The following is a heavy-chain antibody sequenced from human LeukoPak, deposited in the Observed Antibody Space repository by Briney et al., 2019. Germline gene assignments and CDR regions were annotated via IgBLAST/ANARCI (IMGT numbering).Heavy chain of an antibody. CDR2: IYPSDSHT. CDR1: GYNFTNYW. Sequence: GESLKISCKGSGYNFTNYWIGWVRQMPGKGLEWMGIIYPSDSHTRYSPSFQGQVTISADKSISTAYLQWSGLKASGTAIYYCARRGTSGFYYRYWGQGTPVTVSS. J-gene: IGHJ4*02. CDR3: ARRGTSGFYYRY. D-gene: IGHD3-22*01. V-gene: IGHV5-51*01.